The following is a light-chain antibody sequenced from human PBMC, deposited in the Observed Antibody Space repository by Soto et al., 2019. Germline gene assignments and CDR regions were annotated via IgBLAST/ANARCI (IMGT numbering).Light chain of an antibody. J-gene: IGKJ1*01. V-gene: IGKV3-15*01. Sequence: EIVLTQSPGTLSASPGDRVTLSCRASQSISINLAWYQQKPGQAPRLLIYGASTRAPGIPARFSGSGSGTEFTLIISSLQSEDFVVYYCQQNNIWWTFGHGTQVDIK. CDR2: GAS. CDR3: QQNNIWWT. CDR1: QSISIN.